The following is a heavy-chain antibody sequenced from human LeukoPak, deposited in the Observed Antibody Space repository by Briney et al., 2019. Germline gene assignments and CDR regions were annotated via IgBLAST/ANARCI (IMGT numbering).Heavy chain of an antibody. D-gene: IGHD3-3*01. Sequence: GGSLRPSCAASGFTFSDYYMSWIRQAPGKGLEWVSYISSSGSTIYYADSVKGRFTISRDNAKNSLYLQMNSLRADDTAVYYCARDPITIFGVIDYWGQGTLVTVSS. V-gene: IGHV3-11*01. CDR1: GFTFSDYY. CDR2: ISSSGSTI. J-gene: IGHJ4*02. CDR3: ARDPITIFGVIDY.